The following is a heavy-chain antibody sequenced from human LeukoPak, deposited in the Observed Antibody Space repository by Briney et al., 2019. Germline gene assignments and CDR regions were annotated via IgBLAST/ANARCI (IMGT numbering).Heavy chain of an antibody. V-gene: IGHV3-7*01. CDR2: IKQDGSEI. CDR3: ARLKDDVTKFDY. Sequence: GGSLRLSCAASGFIFSSAWMSWVRQAPGKGLEWVANIKQDGSEIHYGDSVKGRFTTSRDNAKNSLFLQMNSLRVEDTAVYYCARLKDDVTKFDYWGQGTLVSVSS. CDR1: GFIFSSAW. J-gene: IGHJ4*02. D-gene: IGHD2-8*01.